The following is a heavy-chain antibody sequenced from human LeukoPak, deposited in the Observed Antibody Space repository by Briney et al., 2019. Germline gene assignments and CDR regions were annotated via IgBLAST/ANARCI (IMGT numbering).Heavy chain of an antibody. Sequence: SETLSLTCAVYGGSFSGYYWSWIRQPPGKGLEWIGEINHSGSTNYNPSLKSRVTMSVDTSKNQFSLKLSSVTAADTAVYYCARDADYGDFDYWGQGTLVTVSS. CDR1: GGSFSGYY. J-gene: IGHJ4*02. D-gene: IGHD4-17*01. CDR3: ARDADYGDFDY. V-gene: IGHV4-34*01. CDR2: INHSGST.